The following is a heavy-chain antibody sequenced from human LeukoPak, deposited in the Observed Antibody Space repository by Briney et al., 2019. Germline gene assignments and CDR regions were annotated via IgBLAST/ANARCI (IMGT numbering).Heavy chain of an antibody. V-gene: IGHV3-30*02. CDR1: GFIFSSYG. J-gene: IGHJ4*02. CDR2: IRYDGSSK. Sequence: GGSLRLSCAASGFIFSSYGMHWVRQAPGKGLERVAFIRYDGSSKYYIDSVKGRFTISRDNSKNTLYLQMNSLRPVDTAVYYCAKVAGTDYFDYWGQGTLATVSS. D-gene: IGHD6-19*01. CDR3: AKVAGTDYFDY.